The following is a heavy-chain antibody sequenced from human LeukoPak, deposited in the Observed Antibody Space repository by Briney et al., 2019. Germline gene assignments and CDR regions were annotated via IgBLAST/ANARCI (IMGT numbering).Heavy chain of an antibody. J-gene: IGHJ4*02. V-gene: IGHV4-4*07. Sequence: SETLSLTCTVSGGSISGSYYWTWIRQPAGKGLEWIGRISTSGSTNCDPSLKSRVTISVDKSNNQFSLMLSSVTAADTAVYYCARGKQYAVDYWGQGILVTVSS. CDR3: ARGKQYAVDY. D-gene: IGHD6-19*01. CDR1: GGSISGSYY. CDR2: ISTSGST.